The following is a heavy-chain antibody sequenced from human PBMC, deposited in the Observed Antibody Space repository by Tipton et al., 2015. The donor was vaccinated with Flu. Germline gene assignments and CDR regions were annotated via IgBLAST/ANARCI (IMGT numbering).Heavy chain of an antibody. CDR2: VSRSGTT. CDR1: GGSISSSSYY. D-gene: IGHD4-11*01. Sequence: TLSLTCTVSGGSISSSSYYWGWIRQPPGKGLEWIGSVSRSGTTNYNPSLKSRVTISIDTSKNQFSLKMKSVTAADKAVYYCVRRDFSNYVSEPKNWFDIWGQGTLVTVSS. J-gene: IGHJ5*02. CDR3: VRRDFSNYVSEPKNWFDI. V-gene: IGHV4-39*07.